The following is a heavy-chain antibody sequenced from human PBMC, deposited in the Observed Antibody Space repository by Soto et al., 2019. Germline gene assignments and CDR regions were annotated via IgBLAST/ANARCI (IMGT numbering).Heavy chain of an antibody. CDR1: GFTFSSYA. V-gene: IGHV3-23*01. CDR3: AKAYSSSWYANNWFDP. CDR2: ISGSGGST. J-gene: IGHJ5*02. D-gene: IGHD6-13*01. Sequence: GGSLRLSCAASGFTFSSYAMSWVRQAPGKGLEWVSAISGSGGSTYYADSVKGRFTISRDNSKNTLYLQMNSLRAEDTAVYYCAKAYSSSWYANNWFDPWGQGTLVTVSS.